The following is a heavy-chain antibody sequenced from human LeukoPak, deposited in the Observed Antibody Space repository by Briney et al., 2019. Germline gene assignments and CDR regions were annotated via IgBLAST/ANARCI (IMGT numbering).Heavy chain of an antibody. CDR3: ARDREYSSGWYGLDY. V-gene: IGHV4-59*01. CDR2: MYYSGST. J-gene: IGHJ4*02. D-gene: IGHD6-19*01. Sequence: SETLSLTCTVSGVSLSSYYTSWIRQPPGKGLEWIGYMYYSGSTIYNPSLKSRVTISVDTSKNQFSLKLRSVTAADTAVYYCARDREYSSGWYGLDYWGQGTLVTVSS. CDR1: GVSLSSYY.